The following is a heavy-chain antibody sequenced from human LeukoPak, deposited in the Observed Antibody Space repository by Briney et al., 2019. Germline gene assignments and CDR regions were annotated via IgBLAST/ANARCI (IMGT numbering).Heavy chain of an antibody. D-gene: IGHD3-3*01. CDR1: GFIFSNAW. J-gene: IGHJ4*02. Sequence: GGSLRLSCAASGFIFSNAWMSWVRQAPGKGLEWVGRIKGKTDGGTTGYAAPVKGRFTISRDDSKNTLYLQMNSLKTEDTAVYYCTTRITIFGVDYFDYWGQGTLVTVSS. CDR3: TTRITIFGVDYFDY. CDR2: IKGKTDGGTT. V-gene: IGHV3-15*01.